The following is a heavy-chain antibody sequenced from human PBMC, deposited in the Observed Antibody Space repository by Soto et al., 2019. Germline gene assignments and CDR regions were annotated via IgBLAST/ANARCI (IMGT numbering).Heavy chain of an antibody. CDR1: GDTFNNYA. Sequence: ASVKVSCKASGDTFNNYAISSVRQAPGQGLEWVGGMIPKVDGGNSAQKFRGRVTNTAVEATSTANMALSRKRSEDMVVYYCAKGSYYDASSSFDTPRMYYRYFGLDVWRQGSPVIFSS. D-gene: IGHD3-22*01. CDR2: MIPKVDGG. J-gene: IGHJ6*02. V-gene: IGHV1-69*13. CDR3: AKGSYYDASSSFDTPRMYYRYFGLDV.